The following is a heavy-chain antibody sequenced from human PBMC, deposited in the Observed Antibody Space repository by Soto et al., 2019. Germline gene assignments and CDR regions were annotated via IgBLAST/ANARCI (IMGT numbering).Heavy chain of an antibody. D-gene: IGHD6-13*01. CDR3: ARERPDGSRLDP. CDR1: GGSISSGDYY. CDR2: IYYSGST. Sequence: QVQLQESGPGLVKPSQTLSLTCTVSGGSISSGDYYWSWIRQPPGKGLEWIGYIYYSGSTYYNPSLQRRVTLTVAPSKTHFSRELSSVTAAATAVYYCARERPDGSRLDPWGQGTLVTVSS. V-gene: IGHV4-30-4*01. J-gene: IGHJ5*02.